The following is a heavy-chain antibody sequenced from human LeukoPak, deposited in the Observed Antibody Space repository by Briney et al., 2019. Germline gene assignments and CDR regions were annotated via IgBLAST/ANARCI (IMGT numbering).Heavy chain of an antibody. D-gene: IGHD1-26*01. CDR2: ISSSSSYI. CDR1: GFTFSSYS. CDR3: ARFPGIVGAHDY. Sequence: GGSLRLSCAASGFTFSSYSMNWVRQAPGKGLEWVSSISSSSSYIYYADSVKGRFTISRDSAKNSLYLQMNSLRAEDTAVYYCARFPGIVGAHDYWGQGTLVTVSS. V-gene: IGHV3-21*01. J-gene: IGHJ4*02.